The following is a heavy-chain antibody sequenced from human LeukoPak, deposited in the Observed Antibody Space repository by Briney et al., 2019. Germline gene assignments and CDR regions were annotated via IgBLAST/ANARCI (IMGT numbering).Heavy chain of an antibody. CDR1: GFTFSSYA. D-gene: IGHD3-3*01. Sequence: GRSLRLSCAASGFTFSSYAMHWVRQAPGKGLEWVAVISYDGSNKYYADSVKGRFTISRDNSKNTLYLQMNSLRAEDTAVYYCAKASKSPLRFLEWLLLYWGQGTLVTVSS. CDR3: AKASKSPLRFLEWLLLY. J-gene: IGHJ4*02. CDR2: ISYDGSNK. V-gene: IGHV3-30-3*01.